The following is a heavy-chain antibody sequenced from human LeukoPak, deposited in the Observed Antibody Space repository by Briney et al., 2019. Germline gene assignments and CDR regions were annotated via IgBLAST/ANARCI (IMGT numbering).Heavy chain of an antibody. CDR1: GGTFSSYA. CDR3: ARVTVLIDSSGYYWFDP. V-gene: IGHV1-69*13. CDR2: IIPTFGTA. J-gene: IGHJ5*02. Sequence: SVKVSCKASGGTFSSYAISWVRQAPGQGLEWMGGIIPTFGTANYAQKFQGRVTITADESTSTAYMELSSPRSEDTAVYYCARVTVLIDSSGYYWFDPWGQGTLVTVSS. D-gene: IGHD3-22*01.